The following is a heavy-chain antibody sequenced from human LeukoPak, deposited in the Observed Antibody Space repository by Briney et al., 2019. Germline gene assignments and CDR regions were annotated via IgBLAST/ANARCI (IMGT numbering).Heavy chain of an antibody. Sequence: PSETLSLTCAVYGGSFSGYYWSWIRQPPRKGLEWIGEINHRGTTNYNPSLKSRVTISLDTSKNQFSLKVSSVTAAETAVYYCASSGSGSYYNFAYWGQGTLVTVSS. J-gene: IGHJ4*02. CDR1: GGSFSGYY. D-gene: IGHD3-10*01. CDR2: INHRGTT. V-gene: IGHV4-34*01. CDR3: ASSGSGSYYNFAY.